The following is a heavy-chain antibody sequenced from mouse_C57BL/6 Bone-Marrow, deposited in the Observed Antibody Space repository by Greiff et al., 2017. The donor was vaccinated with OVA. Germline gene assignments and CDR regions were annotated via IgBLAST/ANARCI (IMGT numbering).Heavy chain of an antibody. CDR3: ARRRYYGKEN. Sequence: EVMLVESGGDLVKPGGSLKLSCAASGFTFSSYGMSWVRQTPDKRLEWVATISSGSSYTYYPDSVKGRYTISRDNAKNTLYLQMSSLKSEDTAMYYCARRRYYGKENWGRGTTLTVSS. V-gene: IGHV5-6*02. CDR1: GFTFSSYG. D-gene: IGHD1-1*01. CDR2: ISSGSSYT. J-gene: IGHJ2*01.